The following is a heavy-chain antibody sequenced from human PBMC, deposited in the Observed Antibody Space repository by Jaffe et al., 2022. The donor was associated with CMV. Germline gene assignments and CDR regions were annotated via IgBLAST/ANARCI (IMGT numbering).Heavy chain of an antibody. D-gene: IGHD1-26*01. CDR2: IYYRGTT. J-gene: IGHJ4*02. CDR3: ARGGSYYDS. CDR1: GGSISPYY. Sequence: QVQLQESGPGLVKPSETLSLTCIVPGGSISPYYWSWIRQSPGKGLEWIGYIYYRGTTNYNPSLKSRVTISVDTSKNEFSLKVTSVTAADTAVYYCARGGSYYDSWGQGTLVTVSS. V-gene: IGHV4-59*01.